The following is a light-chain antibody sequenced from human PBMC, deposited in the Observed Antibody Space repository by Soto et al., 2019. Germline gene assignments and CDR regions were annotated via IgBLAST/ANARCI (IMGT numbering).Light chain of an antibody. CDR2: GAS. J-gene: IGKJ1*01. CDR1: QSVSSSY. CDR3: QQYGSSPRT. Sequence: IVLTQSPGTLSLSPGERATLSCRASQSVSSSYLAWYQQKPGQAPRLLIYGASSRATGIPDRFSGSGSGTDFTHTISRLEPEDFAVYYCQQYGSSPRTFGQGTKVEIK. V-gene: IGKV3-20*01.